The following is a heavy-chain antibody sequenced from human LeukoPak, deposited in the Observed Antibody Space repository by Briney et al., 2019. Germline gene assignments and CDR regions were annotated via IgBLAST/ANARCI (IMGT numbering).Heavy chain of an antibody. Sequence: SGRSLSLYCAASGFTFSSYGMHWVRQAPGKGLEWVAVISYDGSNKYYVDSVKGRFTISRDNSKNTLYLQMNSLRPEDTAVYYCAKDRGEQWLVTSFDYWGQGTLVTVSS. D-gene: IGHD6-19*01. CDR2: ISYDGSNK. CDR1: GFTFSSYG. V-gene: IGHV3-30*18. J-gene: IGHJ4*02. CDR3: AKDRGEQWLVTSFDY.